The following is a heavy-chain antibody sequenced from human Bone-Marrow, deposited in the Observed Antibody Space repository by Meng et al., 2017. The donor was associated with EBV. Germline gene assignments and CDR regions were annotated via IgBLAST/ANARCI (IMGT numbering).Heavy chain of an antibody. J-gene: IGHJ4*02. V-gene: IGHV4-34*01. Sequence: QVQLQQWGAGLLKPSETLSLTCAFHGGSFSGYYWSWIRQPPGKGLEWIGEINHSGSTNYNPSLKSRVTISVDTSKNQFSLKLSSVTAADTAVYYCARGPDYYDSSGYYRGVDYWGQGTLVTVSS. CDR3: ARGPDYYDSSGYYRGVDY. CDR1: GGSFSGYY. D-gene: IGHD3-22*01. CDR2: INHSGST.